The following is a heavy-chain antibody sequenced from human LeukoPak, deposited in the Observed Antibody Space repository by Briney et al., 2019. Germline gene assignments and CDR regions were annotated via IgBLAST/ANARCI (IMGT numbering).Heavy chain of an antibody. CDR2: FDPEDGET. J-gene: IGHJ4*02. V-gene: IGHV1-24*01. D-gene: IGHD1-7*01. CDR1: GYTLTELS. Sequence: ASVKVSCKVSGYTLTELSMHWVPQAAGKGLEWMGGFDPEDGETIYAQKFQGRVTMTEDTSTDTAYMELSSLRSEDTAVYYCATGYNWNSREDYWGQGTLVTVSS. CDR3: ATGYNWNSREDY.